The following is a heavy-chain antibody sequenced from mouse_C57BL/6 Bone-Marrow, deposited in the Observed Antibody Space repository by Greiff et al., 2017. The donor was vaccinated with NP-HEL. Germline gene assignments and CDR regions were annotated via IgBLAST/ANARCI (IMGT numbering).Heavy chain of an antibody. V-gene: IGHV1-53*01. Sequence: QVQLQQPGAELVRPGTSVKLSCKASGYTFTSYWMHWVQQRPGQGLEWIGNINPSTGGTNYNEKFKSKATLTVDKSSSTAYMQLSSQTSEDAAVYYCARRGTTVVRAMDYWGQGTSVTVSS. CDR1: GYTFTSYW. CDR2: INPSTGGT. CDR3: ARRGTTVVRAMDY. J-gene: IGHJ4*01. D-gene: IGHD1-1*01.